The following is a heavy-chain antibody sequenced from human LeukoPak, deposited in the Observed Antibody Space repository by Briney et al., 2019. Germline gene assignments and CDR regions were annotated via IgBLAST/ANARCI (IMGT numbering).Heavy chain of an antibody. CDR1: GYTFTSYG. D-gene: IGHD6-13*01. J-gene: IGHJ5*02. CDR3: ARAHGIAAASFDP. CDR2: ISAYNGNT. Sequence: GASVKVSYEASGYTFTSYGISWVRQAPGQRLEWMGWISAYNGNTNYTQKLQGRVTMTTDTSTSTAYMELRSLRSDDTAVYYCARAHGIAAASFDPWGQGTLVTVSS. V-gene: IGHV1-18*01.